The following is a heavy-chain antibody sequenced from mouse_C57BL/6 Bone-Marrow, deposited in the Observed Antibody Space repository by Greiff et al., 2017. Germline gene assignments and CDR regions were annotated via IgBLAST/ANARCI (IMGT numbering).Heavy chain of an antibody. CDR3: VVYYGYDGYAMDY. J-gene: IGHJ4*01. D-gene: IGHD2-2*01. CDR2: IWRGGST. Sequence: VQGVESGPGLVQPSQSLSITCTVSGYSLTSYGVHWVRQSPGKGLEWLGVIWRGGSTDYNAAFMSRLGITKDNSKSHVFFRMNSLQADDTAIYYCVVYYGYDGYAMDYWGQGTSVTVSS. V-gene: IGHV2-5*01. CDR1: GYSLTSYG.